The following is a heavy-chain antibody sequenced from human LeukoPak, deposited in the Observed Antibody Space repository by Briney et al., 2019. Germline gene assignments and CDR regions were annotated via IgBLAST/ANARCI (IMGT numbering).Heavy chain of an antibody. Sequence: ASVKVSCKASGYTFTSYVISWVRQAPGQGLEWMGWISPYNGNTNYAQKLQGRVTMTTDTSTRTAYMELRGLSSDDTAVYYCARRVPAAMGLGAFDIWGQGTMVTVSS. V-gene: IGHV1-18*01. CDR1: GYTFTSYV. J-gene: IGHJ3*02. CDR3: ARRVPAAMGLGAFDI. D-gene: IGHD2-2*01. CDR2: ISPYNGNT.